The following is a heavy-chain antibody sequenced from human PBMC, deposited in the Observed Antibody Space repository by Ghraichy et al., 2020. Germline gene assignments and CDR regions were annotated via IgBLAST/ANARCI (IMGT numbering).Heavy chain of an antibody. CDR2: ISSSSSTI. CDR3: ARPRYCSSTSCYLPDY. CDR1: GFTFSSYS. Sequence: LSLTCAASGFTFSSYSMNWVRQAPGKGLEWVSYISSSSSTIYYADSVKGRFTISRDNAKNSLYLQMNSLIDEDTALYYCARPRYCSSTSCYLPDYWGQGTLVTVSS. D-gene: IGHD2-2*01. V-gene: IGHV3-48*02. J-gene: IGHJ4*02.